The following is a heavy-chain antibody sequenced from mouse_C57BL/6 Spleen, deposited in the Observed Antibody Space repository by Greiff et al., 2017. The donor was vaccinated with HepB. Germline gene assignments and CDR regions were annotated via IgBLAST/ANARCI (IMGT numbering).Heavy chain of an antibody. V-gene: IGHV1-9*01. CDR2: ILPGSGST. J-gene: IGHJ3*01. D-gene: IGHD2-4*01. CDR3: ARSGDYDGQFGFAY. CDR1: GYTFTGYW. Sequence: VMLVESGAELMKPGASVKLSCKAPGYTFTGYWIEWVKQRPGHGLEWIGEILPGSGSTNYNEKFKGKATFTADTSSNTAYMQLSSLTTEDSAIYYCARSGDYDGQFGFAYWGQGTLVTVSA.